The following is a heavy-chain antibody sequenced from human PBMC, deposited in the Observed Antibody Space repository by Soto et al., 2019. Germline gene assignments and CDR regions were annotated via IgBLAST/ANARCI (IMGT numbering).Heavy chain of an antibody. CDR3: ARHHYCSGGACYSFDY. J-gene: IGHJ4*02. CDR2: IYYSGST. Sequence: SETLSLTCTVSGGSISSSSYYWGWIRQPPGKGLEWIGSIYYSGSTYYNPSLKSRVTISVDTSKDQFSLKLSSVTAADTAVYYCARHHYCSGGACYSFDYWGQGTLVTVSS. D-gene: IGHD2-15*01. V-gene: IGHV4-39*01. CDR1: GGSISSSSYY.